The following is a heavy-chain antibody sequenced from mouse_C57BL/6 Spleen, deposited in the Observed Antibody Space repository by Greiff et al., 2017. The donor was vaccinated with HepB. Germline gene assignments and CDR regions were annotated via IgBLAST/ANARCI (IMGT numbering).Heavy chain of an antibody. Sequence: VQLQQPGAELVMPGASVKLSCKASGYTFTSYWMHWVKQRPGQGLEWIGEIDPSDSYTNYNQKFKGKSTLTVDKSSSTAYMQLSSLTSEDSAVYSCAKIYTYDYLDYWGQGTTLTVSS. D-gene: IGHD2-3*01. V-gene: IGHV1-69*01. J-gene: IGHJ2*01. CDR1: GYTFTSYW. CDR2: IDPSDSYT. CDR3: AKIYTYDYLDY.